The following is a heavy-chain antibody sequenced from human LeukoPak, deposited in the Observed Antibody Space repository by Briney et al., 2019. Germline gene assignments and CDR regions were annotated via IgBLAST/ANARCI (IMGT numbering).Heavy chain of an antibody. V-gene: IGHV4-39*01. CDR2: IYYSGST. CDR3: ARHPGGGRFLEWFPYYFDY. D-gene: IGHD3-3*01. J-gene: IGHJ4*02. CDR1: GGSISSSSYY. Sequence: PSETLSLTCTVSGGSISSSSYYWGWIRQPPGKGLEWIGSIYYSGSTYYNPSLKSRVTISVDTSKNQFSLKLSSVTAADTAVYYCARHPGGGRFLEWFPYYFDYWGQGTLVTVSS.